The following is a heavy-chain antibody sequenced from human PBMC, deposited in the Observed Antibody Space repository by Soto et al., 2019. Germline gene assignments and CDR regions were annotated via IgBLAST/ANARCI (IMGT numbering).Heavy chain of an antibody. Sequence: QVQLVPSGAEVSKPGSSVKVSCTASGDTFNFYTISWVRQAPGQGLEWMGRVIPMLRMSNYAQKFQGRVTISADKSTRTAYMALSILRSDDTAVYYCATNYGSGSTHFDYWGQGTLVTVSS. CDR1: GDTFNFYT. CDR3: ATNYGSGSTHFDY. D-gene: IGHD3-10*01. J-gene: IGHJ4*02. CDR2: VIPMLRMS. V-gene: IGHV1-69*02.